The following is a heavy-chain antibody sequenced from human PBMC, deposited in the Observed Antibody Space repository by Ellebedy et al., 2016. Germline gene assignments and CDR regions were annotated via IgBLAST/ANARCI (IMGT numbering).Heavy chain of an antibody. CDR3: ARGGWYSSSSGDAFDI. V-gene: IGHV3-21*01. J-gene: IGHJ3*02. CDR1: GFTFSSYS. CDR2: ISSSSSYI. D-gene: IGHD6-6*01. Sequence: GESLKISXAASGFTFSSYSMNWVRQAPGKGLEWVSSISSSSSYIYYADSVKGRFTISRDNAKNSLYLQMNSLRAGDTAVYYCARGGWYSSSSGDAFDIWGQGTMVTVSS.